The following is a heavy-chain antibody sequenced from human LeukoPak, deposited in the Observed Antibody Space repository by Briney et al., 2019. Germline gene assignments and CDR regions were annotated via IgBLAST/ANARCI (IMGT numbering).Heavy chain of an antibody. CDR3: ARGPDRIAVAGTLGAFDI. Sequence: KPSETLSLTCTVSGGFISGSHYYWAWIRQPPGKGLEWIGMINYSGNRYYNPSLWSRATISVDTSTNQFSLKLSSVTAADTAVYYCARGPDRIAVAGTLGAFDIWGQGTMVTVSS. V-gene: IGHV4-39*01. D-gene: IGHD6-19*01. CDR2: INYSGNR. CDR1: GGFISGSHYY. J-gene: IGHJ3*02.